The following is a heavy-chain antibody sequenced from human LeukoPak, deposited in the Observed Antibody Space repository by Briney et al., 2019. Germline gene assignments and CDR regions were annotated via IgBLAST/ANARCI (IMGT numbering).Heavy chain of an antibody. Sequence: GGSLRLSCAASGFTFSSYWMSWVRQAPGKGLEWVANIKQDGSEKYYVDSVKGRFTISRDNAKNSLYLQMNSLRAEDTAVYYCARDDLWFGEFEGVDYWGQGTLVTVSS. CDR2: IKQDGSEK. CDR3: ARDDLWFGEFEGVDY. D-gene: IGHD3-10*01. CDR1: GFTFSSYW. J-gene: IGHJ4*02. V-gene: IGHV3-7*01.